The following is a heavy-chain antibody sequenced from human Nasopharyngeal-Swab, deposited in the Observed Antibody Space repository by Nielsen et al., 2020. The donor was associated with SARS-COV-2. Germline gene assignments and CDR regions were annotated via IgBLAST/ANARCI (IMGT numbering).Heavy chain of an antibody. CDR1: GFTLSHYG. Sequence: GESLKISCATSGFTLSHYGMHWVRQAPGKGLEWVAVISYDGSVKFYADSVKGRFTISRDNSKDTLFLQMNSLRAEDTALYYCAKELDYSGSSYFDYWGQGTLVTVSS. V-gene: IGHV3-30*18. J-gene: IGHJ4*02. CDR3: AKELDYSGSSYFDY. CDR2: ISYDGSVK. D-gene: IGHD1-26*01.